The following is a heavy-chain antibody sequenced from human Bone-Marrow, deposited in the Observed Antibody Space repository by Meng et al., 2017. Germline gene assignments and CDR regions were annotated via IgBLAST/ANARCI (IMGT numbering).Heavy chain of an antibody. V-gene: IGHV4/OR15-8*02. J-gene: IGHJ4*02. CDR3: ASWIYSRGWQ. CDR1: CIIIRSIDC. CDR2: NHNVGDT. Sequence: SGTPPVTHVVACIIIRSIDCWIWARRPPGKGLECIRENHNVGDTNQSASLRSRVGISIYNSKTQLSLKLSSVPAADTAVYYCASWIYSRGWQWGQGALVTVSS. D-gene: IGHD6-19*01.